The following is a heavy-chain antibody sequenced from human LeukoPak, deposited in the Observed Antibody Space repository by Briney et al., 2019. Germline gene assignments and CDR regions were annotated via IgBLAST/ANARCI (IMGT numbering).Heavy chain of an antibody. CDR1: GFTFSSYA. Sequence: GGSLRLSCAASGFTFSSYAMSWVRQAPGKGLEWVSAINGSGSTIYYADSVKGRFTISRDNAKNSLYLQMNSLRAEDTAVYYCARVNTGAYESWGQGTLVTVSS. D-gene: IGHD5-12*01. CDR3: ARVNTGAYES. V-gene: IGHV3-23*01. CDR2: INGSGSTI. J-gene: IGHJ5*02.